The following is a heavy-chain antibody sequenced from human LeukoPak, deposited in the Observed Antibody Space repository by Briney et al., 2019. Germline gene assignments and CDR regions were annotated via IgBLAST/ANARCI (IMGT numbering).Heavy chain of an antibody. D-gene: IGHD3-22*01. Sequence: PGGSLRLSCAVSGYTFSTYSMNWGRQAPGKGLEWVSFISSGSSYIYYADTVKGRFTISRDNAKNSLYLQMNSLRADDTAVYFCARSFYDSSGYANFDYWGQGALVTVSS. CDR2: ISSGSSYI. J-gene: IGHJ4*02. CDR3: ARSFYDSSGYANFDY. CDR1: GYTFSTYS. V-gene: IGHV3-21*06.